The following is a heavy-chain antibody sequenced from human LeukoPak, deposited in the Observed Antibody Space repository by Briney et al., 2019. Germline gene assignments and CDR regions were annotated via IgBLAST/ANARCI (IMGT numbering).Heavy chain of an antibody. CDR3: ARGDLYDYVGGSYRGCPFDP. V-gene: IGHV3-30*04. CDR1: GFTFSSYA. CDR2: ISYDGGNK. J-gene: IGHJ5*02. Sequence: GSLRLSCAASGFTFSSYAMHWVRQAPGKGLEWVAVISYDGGNKYYADSVKGRFTISRDNSKNTLYLQMNSLRAEDTAVYYCARGDLYDYVGGSYRGCPFDPWGQGTVVIV. D-gene: IGHD3-16*02.